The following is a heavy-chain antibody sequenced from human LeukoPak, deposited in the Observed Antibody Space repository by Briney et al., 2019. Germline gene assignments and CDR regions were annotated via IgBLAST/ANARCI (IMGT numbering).Heavy chain of an antibody. V-gene: IGHV3-48*01. CDR2: IGISSGNT. J-gene: IGHJ4*01. D-gene: IGHD5-12*01. Sequence: GGSPRLSCAASGFNVIDYSMNWVRQAPGKGLEWISYIGISSGNTKYADSVKGRFTISRDKARNSLYLQMNSLRVEDTAMYYCARDHRYAFDNWGHGTLVTVSS. CDR3: ARDHRYAFDN. CDR1: GFNVIDYS.